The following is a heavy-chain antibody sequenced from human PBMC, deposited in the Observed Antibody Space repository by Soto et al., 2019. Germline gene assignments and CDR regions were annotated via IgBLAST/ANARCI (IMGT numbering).Heavy chain of an antibody. CDR2: ISISSSYM. CDR3: ARERYTAMVRDAFDI. D-gene: IGHD5-18*01. J-gene: IGHJ3*02. CDR1: VFTVSTYS. V-gene: IGHV3-21*06. Sequence: PGGSLRLSCAASVFTVSTYSMNWVRQTPGKGLEWVSFISISSSYMYYADSVKGRFTISRDNAKNSLYLQMNSLRAEDTAVYYCARERYTAMVRDAFDIWGQGTMVTVSS.